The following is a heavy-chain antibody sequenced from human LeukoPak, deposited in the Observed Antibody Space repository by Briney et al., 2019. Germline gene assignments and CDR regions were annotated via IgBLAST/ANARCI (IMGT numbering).Heavy chain of an antibody. CDR2: INYSGST. D-gene: IGHD2/OR15-2a*01. J-gene: IGHJ4*02. CDR3: ASSYSTFSFDY. V-gene: IGHV4-34*01. Sequence: SETLSLTCAVYGGSFSGYYWNWIRQPPGKGLEWIGEINYSGSTNYNPSLKSRVTISADTSKNQFSLKLSSVTAADTAVYYCASSYSTFSFDYWGQGTLVTVSS. CDR1: GGSFSGYY.